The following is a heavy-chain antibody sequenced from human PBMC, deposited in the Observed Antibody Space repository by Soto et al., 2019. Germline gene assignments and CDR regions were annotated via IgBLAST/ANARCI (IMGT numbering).Heavy chain of an antibody. J-gene: IGHJ4*02. CDR1: GFTFSSYA. CDR2: ISGSGGST. Sequence: GGSLRLSCAASGFTFSSYAMSWVRQAPGKGLEWVSAISGSGGSTYYADSVKGRFTISRDNSKNTLYLQMNSLRAEDTAVYYCAKDTHYGDYGEYYFDYWGQGTLVTVSS. D-gene: IGHD4-17*01. CDR3: AKDTHYGDYGEYYFDY. V-gene: IGHV3-23*01.